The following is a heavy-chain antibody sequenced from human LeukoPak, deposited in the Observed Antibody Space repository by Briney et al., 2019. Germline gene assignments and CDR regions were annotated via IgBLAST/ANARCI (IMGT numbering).Heavy chain of an antibody. D-gene: IGHD5-12*01. CDR3: ARAHLPGRLDY. V-gene: IGHV3-21*01. J-gene: IGHJ4*02. CDR2: ISSSSSYI. CDR1: GFTFSSCS. Sequence: GGSLRLSCAASGFTFSSCSMSWVRQAPGKGLEWVSSISSSSSYIYYADSVKGRFTISRDNTKNTLYLQMNSLRAEDTAVYCCARAHLPGRLDYWGQGTLVTVSS.